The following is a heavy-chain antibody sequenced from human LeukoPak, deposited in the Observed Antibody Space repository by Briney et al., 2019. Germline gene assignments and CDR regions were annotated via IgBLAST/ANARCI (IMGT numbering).Heavy chain of an antibody. Sequence: GESLKISCKGSGSSFSTYWIGLVRQMPGKGLEWMGIIYPGDSETQYSPSFQGQVTISVDKSISTAYLQWSSLKPSDTAIYYCAWRKYFSTWFEPWGQGTLVTVSS. D-gene: IGHD1-14*01. CDR3: AWRKYFSTWFEP. CDR2: IYPGDSET. V-gene: IGHV5-51*01. CDR1: GSSFSTYW. J-gene: IGHJ5*02.